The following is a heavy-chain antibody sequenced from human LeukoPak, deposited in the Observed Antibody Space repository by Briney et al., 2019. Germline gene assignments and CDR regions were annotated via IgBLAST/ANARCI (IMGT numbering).Heavy chain of an antibody. CDR2: ISSSSYI. D-gene: IGHD3-3*01. V-gene: IGHV3-21*01. J-gene: IGHJ3*02. CDR3: ARENTIFGVVIHIDAFDI. Sequence: PGGSLRLSCAASGFTFSSYSMNWVRQAPGKGLEWVSSISSSSYIYYADSVKGRFTISRDNAKNSLYLQMNSLRAEDTAVYYCARENTIFGVVIHIDAFDIWGQGTMVTVSS. CDR1: GFTFSSYS.